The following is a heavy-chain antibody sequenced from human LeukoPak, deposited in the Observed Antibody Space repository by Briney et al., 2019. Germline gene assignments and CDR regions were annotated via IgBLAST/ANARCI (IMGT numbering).Heavy chain of an antibody. CDR2: ISSSSSTI. CDR1: GFTFSSYS. D-gene: IGHD3-16*01. Sequence: GGSLRLSCAASGFTFSSYSMNWVRQAPGQGLEWVSYISSSSSTIYYADSVKGRFTISRDNAKNSLYLQMNSLRAEDTAVYYCAREHVWYMDVWGKGTTVTVSS. J-gene: IGHJ6*03. V-gene: IGHV3-48*04. CDR3: AREHVWYMDV.